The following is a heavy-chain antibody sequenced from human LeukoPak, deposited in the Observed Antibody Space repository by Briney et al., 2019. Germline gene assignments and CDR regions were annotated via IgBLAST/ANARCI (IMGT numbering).Heavy chain of an antibody. D-gene: IGHD2-15*01. CDR3: ARDSATWHYTFDS. Sequence: PGGSLRLSCAASGLTFTSYGMSCVRQAPGKGLEWGSAISGSGGGTYYADSVKVRFTISRDNSQNTLYLKWHLLRPEDTAVYYCARDSATWHYTFDSWGQGTPVTVSS. CDR1: GLTFTSYG. J-gene: IGHJ4*02. CDR2: ISGSGGGT. V-gene: IGHV3-23*01.